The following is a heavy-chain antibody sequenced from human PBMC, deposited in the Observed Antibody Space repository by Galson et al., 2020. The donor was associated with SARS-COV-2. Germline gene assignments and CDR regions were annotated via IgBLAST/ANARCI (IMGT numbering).Heavy chain of an antibody. V-gene: IGHV3-49*03. D-gene: IGHD1-1*01. Sequence: GGSLRLSCTTSGFTLGDYAMSWFRQAPGKGLEWIGLIRSRNYGGTTEHAASVKGRFAISRDDPKSIVYLQMDSLRTADTAVYYCTRLGWNGVRVWGQGTLLTVSS. CDR1: GFTLGDYA. J-gene: IGHJ4*02. CDR2: IRSRNYGGTT. CDR3: TRLGWNGVRV.